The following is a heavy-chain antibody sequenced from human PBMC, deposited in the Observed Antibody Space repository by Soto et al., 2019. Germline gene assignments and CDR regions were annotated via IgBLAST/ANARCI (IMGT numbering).Heavy chain of an antibody. CDR1: GGSFSGYQ. V-gene: IGHV4-34*01. CDR2: INDSGDI. Sequence: QVQLQQWGAGLLKPSETLSLTCAVYGGSFSGYQWSWIRQTPGKGLEWIGGINDSGDINYNPSLKSRGTILVDSPKKQISLRLRSVTAADTAVYYCARGLILWFGEVSRRGGYYYYMDVWGKGTTVTVSS. J-gene: IGHJ6*03. D-gene: IGHD3-10*01. CDR3: ARGLILWFGEVSRRGGYYYYMDV.